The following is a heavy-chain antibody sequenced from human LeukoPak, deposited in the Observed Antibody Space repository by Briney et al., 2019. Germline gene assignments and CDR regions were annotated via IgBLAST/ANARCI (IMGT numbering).Heavy chain of an antibody. CDR3: ARVLTTATSNWFDP. J-gene: IGHJ5*02. V-gene: IGHV4-59*01. CDR1: GASTRSYY. D-gene: IGHD4-17*01. Sequence: PSETLSLTCTVSGASTRSYYWSWIRQPPGKGLEWIGYMHYSGSTNCNPSLKSRVTISLDTSKNQFSLKLSSVTAADTAVYYCARVLTTATSNWFDPWGQGTLVTVSS. CDR2: MHYSGST.